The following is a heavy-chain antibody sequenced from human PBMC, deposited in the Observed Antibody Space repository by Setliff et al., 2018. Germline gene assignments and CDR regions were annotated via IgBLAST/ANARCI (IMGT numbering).Heavy chain of an antibody. CDR1: GGSVRSHY. J-gene: IGHJ6*03. CDR2: IFYSGDT. CDR3: ARMSRFLYRNV. D-gene: IGHD3-3*01. V-gene: IGHV4-59*08. Sequence: PSETLSLTCTVSGGSVRSHYWSWIRHSPGKGLEWLGFIFYSGDTNYNPSLKSRVTISLDTSKSQFFLKLNSVTAADTAVYYCARMSRFLYRNVWGKGTPVTVSS.